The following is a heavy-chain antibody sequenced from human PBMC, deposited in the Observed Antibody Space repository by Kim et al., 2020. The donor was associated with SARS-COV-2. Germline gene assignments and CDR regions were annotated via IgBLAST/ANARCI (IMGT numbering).Heavy chain of an antibody. CDR3: AGAYDILTGYYGMDG. V-gene: IGHV3-30*07. D-gene: IGHD3-9*01. J-gene: IGHJ6*02. Sequence: DAVKGRFTSSRDNSKNTLYLQMNSVRAEDTAVYYCAGAYDILTGYYGMDGWGQGTTVTVSS.